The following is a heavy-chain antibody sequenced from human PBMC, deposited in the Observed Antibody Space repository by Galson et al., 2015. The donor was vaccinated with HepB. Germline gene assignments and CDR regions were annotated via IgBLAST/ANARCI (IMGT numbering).Heavy chain of an antibody. CDR2: ISGNGGRT. J-gene: IGHJ4*02. D-gene: IGHD5-18*01. V-gene: IGHV3-23*01. CDR3: AKDQIWELRHFLHY. Sequence: SLRLSCAASGFTFSTCAMTWVRQAPGKGLEWVSTISGNGGRTYYADSVKGRFTISRDNSKDTLYLHMNSLRAEDTAVYYCAKDQIWELRHFLHYWVQGTLVTGTS. CDR1: GFTFSTCA.